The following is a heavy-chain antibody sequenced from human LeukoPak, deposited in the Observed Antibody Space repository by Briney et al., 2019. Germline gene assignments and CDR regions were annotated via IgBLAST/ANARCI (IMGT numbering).Heavy chain of an antibody. CDR1: GGSISSYY. Sequence: SETLSLTCTVSGGSISSYYWSWIRQPAGKGLEWIGYIYYSGSTNYNPSLKSRVTISVDTSKNQFSLKLNSVTAADTAVYYCARCTSTSCYNFDYWGQGTLVTVSS. CDR3: ARCTSTSCYNFDY. J-gene: IGHJ4*02. V-gene: IGHV4-59*08. D-gene: IGHD2-2*02. CDR2: IYYSGST.